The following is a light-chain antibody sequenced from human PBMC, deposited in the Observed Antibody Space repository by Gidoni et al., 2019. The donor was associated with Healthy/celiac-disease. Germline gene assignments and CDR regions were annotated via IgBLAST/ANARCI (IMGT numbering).Light chain of an antibody. V-gene: IGLV2-23*01. CDR3: CSYAGSSTWV. Sequence: QSALTQPASVSGSPGQSITIYCTGTSSDVGSYNLVSWYQQHPGKAPKLMIYEGSKRPAGVSNRFSGAKSGNTASRTISGLQAEDEADYYCCSYAGSSTWVFGGGNKLTVL. CDR2: EGS. J-gene: IGLJ3*02. CDR1: SSDVGSYNL.